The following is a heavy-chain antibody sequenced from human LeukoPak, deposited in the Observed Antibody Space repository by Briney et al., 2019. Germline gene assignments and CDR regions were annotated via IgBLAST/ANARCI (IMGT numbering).Heavy chain of an antibody. CDR2: INHSGST. Sequence: SETLSLTCAVYGGSFSGYYWSWIRQPPGKGLEWIGEINHSGSTNYNPSLKSRVTISVDTSKNQFSLKLSSVTAADTAVYYCARGGDYDFWSGYLDWGQGTLVTVSS. J-gene: IGHJ4*02. CDR3: ARGGDYDFWSGYLD. CDR1: GGSFSGYY. V-gene: IGHV4-34*01. D-gene: IGHD3-3*01.